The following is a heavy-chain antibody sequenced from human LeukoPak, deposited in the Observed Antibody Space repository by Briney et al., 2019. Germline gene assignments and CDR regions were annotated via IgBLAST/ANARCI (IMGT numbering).Heavy chain of an antibody. CDR1: GFTFSSYS. Sequence: PGGSLRLSCAASGFTFSSYSMNWVRQAPGKGLEWVSSISSSSSYIYYADSVKGRFTISRDNAKNSLYLQMNSLRAEDTAVYCCASLGVVGSYSDYWGQGTLVTVSS. D-gene: IGHD1-26*01. CDR3: ASLGVVGSYSDY. J-gene: IGHJ4*02. CDR2: ISSSSSYI. V-gene: IGHV3-21*01.